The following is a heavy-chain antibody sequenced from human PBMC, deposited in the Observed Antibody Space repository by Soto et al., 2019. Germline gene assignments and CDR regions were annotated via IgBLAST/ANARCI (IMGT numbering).Heavy chain of an antibody. V-gene: IGHV1-69*13. Sequence: SVKVSCKASGGTFSSYAISWVRQAPGQGLEWMGGIIPILGTANYAQKFQGRVTITADESTSTAYMELSSLRSEDTAVYYCARDLGPRGYGGIHDAFDIWGQGTMVTVSS. J-gene: IGHJ3*02. CDR1: GGTFSSYA. CDR3: ARDLGPRGYGGIHDAFDI. CDR2: IIPILGTA. D-gene: IGHD4-17*01.